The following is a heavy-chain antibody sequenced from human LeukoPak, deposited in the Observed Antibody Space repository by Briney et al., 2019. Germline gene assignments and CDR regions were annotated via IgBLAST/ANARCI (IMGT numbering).Heavy chain of an antibody. J-gene: IGHJ4*02. CDR1: GFTFSSCG. Sequence: GGSLRLSCAASGFTFSSCGMHWVRQAPGKGLEWVAVISYDGSKKSFADSVKGRFSISRDNAKNTLYLQMSSLRAEDTAVYYCARDLMNWGQGTLVTVSS. D-gene: IGHD3-16*01. CDR2: ISYDGSKK. CDR3: ARDLMN. V-gene: IGHV3-30*03.